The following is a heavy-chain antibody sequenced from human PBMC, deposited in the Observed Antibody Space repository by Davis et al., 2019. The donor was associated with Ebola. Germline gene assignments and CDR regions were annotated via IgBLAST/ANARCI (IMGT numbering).Heavy chain of an antibody. D-gene: IGHD4-17*01. V-gene: IGHV3-30*02. CDR2: IWYDGSNK. Sequence: GGSLRLSCAASGFTFRSYGMHWVRQAPGKGLEWVAVIWYDGSNKYYADSVKGRFTISRDNSKNTLYLQMNSLRAEDTAVYYCAKDFNTVTDDYWGQGTLVTVSS. CDR1: GFTFRSYG. J-gene: IGHJ4*02. CDR3: AKDFNTVTDDY.